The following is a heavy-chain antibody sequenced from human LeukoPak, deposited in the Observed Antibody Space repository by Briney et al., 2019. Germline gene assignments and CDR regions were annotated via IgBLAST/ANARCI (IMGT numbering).Heavy chain of an antibody. V-gene: IGHV3-7*04. CDR2: MKQGGSQK. CDR3: ARDQGSSWYDY. D-gene: IGHD6-13*01. J-gene: IGHJ4*02. CDR1: GFTFSSYW. Sequence: GGSLRLSCAASGFTFSSYWMSWVRQAPGKGLEWVANMKQGGSQKYYVDSVKGRFTISRDNAKNSLYLQMNSLRAEDTAVYYCARDQGSSWYDYWGQGTLVTVSS.